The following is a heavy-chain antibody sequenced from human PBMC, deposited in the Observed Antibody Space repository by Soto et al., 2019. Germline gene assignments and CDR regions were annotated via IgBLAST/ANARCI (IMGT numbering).Heavy chain of an antibody. V-gene: IGHV1-8*02. D-gene: IGHD4-17*01. J-gene: IGHJ6*03. CDR1: GGTFSSYT. CDR3: ARGATNGDYPYYYYYYMDV. CDR2: MNPNSGNT. Sequence: ASVKVSCKASGGTFSSYTISWVRQAPGQGLEWMGWMNPNSGNTGYAQKFQGRVTMTRNTSISTAYMELSSLRSEDTAVYYCARGATNGDYPYYYYYYMDVWGKGTTVTVSS.